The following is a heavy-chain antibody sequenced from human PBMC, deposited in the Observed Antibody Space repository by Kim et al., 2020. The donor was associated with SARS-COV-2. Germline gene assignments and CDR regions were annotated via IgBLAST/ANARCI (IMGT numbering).Heavy chain of an antibody. CDR1: GFTFSSYG. J-gene: IGHJ6*02. CDR3: ARDARYFDWDGMDV. Sequence: GGSLRLSCAASGFTFSSYGMHWVRQAPGKGLEWVAVISYDGSNKYYADSVKGRFTISRDNYKNTLYLQMNSLRAEDTAVYYCARDARYFDWDGMDVWGQG. D-gene: IGHD3-9*01. V-gene: IGHV3-33*05. CDR2: ISYDGSNK.